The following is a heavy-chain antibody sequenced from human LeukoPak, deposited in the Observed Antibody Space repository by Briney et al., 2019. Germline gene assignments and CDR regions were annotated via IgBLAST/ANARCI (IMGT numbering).Heavy chain of an antibody. Sequence: PGGSLRLSCAASGFTFSSYAMSWVRQAPGKGLEWVSAISGSGGSTYYADSVKGRFTISRDNSKNTLYLQMNSLRAEDTAVYYCAKVCCTNGVCPLDYYYMDVWGKGTTVTVSS. V-gene: IGHV3-23*01. D-gene: IGHD2-8*01. J-gene: IGHJ6*03. CDR3: AKVCCTNGVCPLDYYYMDV. CDR2: ISGSGGST. CDR1: GFTFSSYA.